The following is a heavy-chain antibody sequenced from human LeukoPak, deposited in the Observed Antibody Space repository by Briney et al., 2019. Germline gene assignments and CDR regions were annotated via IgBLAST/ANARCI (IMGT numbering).Heavy chain of an antibody. V-gene: IGHV3-33*01. J-gene: IGHJ4*02. D-gene: IGHD5-18*01. Sequence: PGGSLRLSCAASGFTFSTYGMHWVRQAPGKGLEWVAVIWYDGSNKYYADSVKGRFTIYRDNSKNTLYLQLNSLRAEDTAVYYCARVKYNYGYGRVFDYWGQGTLVTVSS. CDR3: ARVKYNYGYGRVFDY. CDR2: IWYDGSNK. CDR1: GFTFSTYG.